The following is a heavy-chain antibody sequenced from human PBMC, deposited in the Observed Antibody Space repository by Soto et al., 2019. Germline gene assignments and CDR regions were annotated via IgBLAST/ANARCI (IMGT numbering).Heavy chain of an antibody. D-gene: IGHD2-2*01. Sequence: GGSLRLSCAASGFTFSSFGMHWVRQATGKGLEWVAVISYDGSNKYYADSVKGRFTISRDNSKNTLYLQMNSLRAEDTAVYYCAKSRAAAAMLDAFDIWGQGTMVTVSS. CDR3: AKSRAAAAMLDAFDI. CDR2: ISYDGSNK. J-gene: IGHJ3*02. CDR1: GFTFSSFG. V-gene: IGHV3-30*18.